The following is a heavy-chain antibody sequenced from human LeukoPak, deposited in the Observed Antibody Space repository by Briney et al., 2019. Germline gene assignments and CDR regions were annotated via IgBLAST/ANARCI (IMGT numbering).Heavy chain of an antibody. CDR1: GFTFSGYA. D-gene: IGHD3-22*01. Sequence: PGGSLRLSCAASGFTFSGYAMNWVRQAPGKGLEWVSAISGSGGSTYYADSVKGRFTISRDNSKNRLYLQVNSLRAEDTAVYYCAKLYYYDSSGYPRSPVDYWGQGTLVTVSS. V-gene: IGHV3-23*01. J-gene: IGHJ4*02. CDR2: ISGSGGST. CDR3: AKLYYYDSSGYPRSPVDY.